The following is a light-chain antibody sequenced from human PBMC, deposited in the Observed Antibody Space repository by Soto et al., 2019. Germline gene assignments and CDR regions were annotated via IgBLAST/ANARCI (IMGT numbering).Light chain of an antibody. CDR2: GAS. J-gene: IGKJ5*01. Sequence: EIVMTQSPVNLSMSPEERATLSCRASQSVYNYLAWYQQKPGQAPRLLISGASTRATGIPARFSGSGSGTEFTLTISSLQSEDFAFYYCQQYNNWPPTFGQGTRLEI. CDR1: QSVYNY. V-gene: IGKV3-15*01. CDR3: QQYNNWPPT.